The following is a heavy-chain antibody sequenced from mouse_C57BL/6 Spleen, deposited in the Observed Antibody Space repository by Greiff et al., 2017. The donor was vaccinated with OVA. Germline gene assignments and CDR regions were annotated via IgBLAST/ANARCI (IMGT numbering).Heavy chain of an antibody. CDR2: IYPRSGNT. J-gene: IGHJ4*01. CDR3: ARLSYYDYDVGYAMDY. V-gene: IGHV1-81*01. Sequence: QVQLKESGAELARPGASVKLSCKASGYTFTSYGISWVKQRTGQGLEWIGEIYPRSGNTYYNEKFKGKATLTADKSSSTAYMELRSLTSEDSAVYFCARLSYYDYDVGYAMDYWGQGTSVTVSS. CDR1: GYTFTSYG. D-gene: IGHD2-4*01.